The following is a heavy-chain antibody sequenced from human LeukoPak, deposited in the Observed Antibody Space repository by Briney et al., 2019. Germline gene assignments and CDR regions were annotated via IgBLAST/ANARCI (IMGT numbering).Heavy chain of an antibody. V-gene: IGHV1-2*04. CDR2: INPNSGGT. J-gene: IGHJ4*02. D-gene: IGHD1-14*01. CDR1: GYTFTGYY. Sequence: GASVKVSCKASGYTFTGYYMHWVRQAPGQGLEWMGWINPNSGGTNYAQKFQGWVTMTRDTSISTAYMELSRLRSGDTAVYYCARAYEPPAGGLSYFDYWGQGTLVTVSS. CDR3: ARAYEPPAGGLSYFDY.